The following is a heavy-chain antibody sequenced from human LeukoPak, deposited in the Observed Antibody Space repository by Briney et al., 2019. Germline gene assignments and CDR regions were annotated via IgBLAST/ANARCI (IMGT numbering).Heavy chain of an antibody. CDR3: ARDHGVVPAAIVGGPYYYYYYMDV. D-gene: IGHD2-2*02. V-gene: IGHV3-11*04. J-gene: IGHJ6*03. Sequence: PGGSLRLSCAASGFTFSDYYMSWIRQAPGKGLEWVSYISSSGSTIYYADSVKGRFTISRDNAKNSLYLQMNSLRAEDTAVYYCARDHGVVPAAIVGGPYYYYYYMDVWGKGTTVTVSS. CDR2: ISSSGSTI. CDR1: GFTFSDYY.